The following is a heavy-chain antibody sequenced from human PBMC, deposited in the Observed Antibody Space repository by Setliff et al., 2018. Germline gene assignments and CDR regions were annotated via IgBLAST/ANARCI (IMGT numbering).Heavy chain of an antibody. J-gene: IGHJ4*02. CDR3: SRLVRFCTRTSCQRLSGDDY. D-gene: IGHD2-2*01. V-gene: IGHV1-18*01. CDR1: GYEFNNYG. CDR2: INGYNGNT. Sequence: GASVKVSCKASGYEFNNYGIAWVRQAPGQGLEWMGWINGYNGNTFYAPKLQGRLTMTTDASTATAYMELRSLRSDDTAIYFCSRLVRFCTRTSCQRLSGDDYWGQGTLVTVSS.